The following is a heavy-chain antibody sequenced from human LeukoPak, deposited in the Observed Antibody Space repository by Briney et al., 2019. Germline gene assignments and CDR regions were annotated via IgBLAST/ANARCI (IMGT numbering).Heavy chain of an antibody. J-gene: IGHJ4*01. V-gene: IGHV1-2*02. CDR3: ARDTGFPFFDF. Sequence: GASVTVSCKASGYTFTSYYMHWVRQAPGQGLEWMGWINPNSGVTDYAQKFQGRITLTRDTSSSTAYMELNRLTSDDTAVYYCARDTGFPFFDFWGHGALVTVSS. CDR1: GYTFTSYY. CDR2: INPNSGVT.